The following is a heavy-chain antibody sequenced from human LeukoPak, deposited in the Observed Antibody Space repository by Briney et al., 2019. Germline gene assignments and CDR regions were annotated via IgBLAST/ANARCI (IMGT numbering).Heavy chain of an antibody. CDR3: ARGGSPIYDAFEI. D-gene: IGHD2/OR15-2a*01. CDR2: ITSDVRTT. V-gene: IGHV3-74*01. Sequence: PGGSLRLSCAASGFTFSSYWMHWVRQAPGMGLVWVSHITSDVRTTNYADSGKGRFTISRDNAKNTLYLQMNSLSAEDTAVYYCARGGSPIYDAFEIWGQGTKVTVSS. CDR1: GFTFSSYW. J-gene: IGHJ3*02.